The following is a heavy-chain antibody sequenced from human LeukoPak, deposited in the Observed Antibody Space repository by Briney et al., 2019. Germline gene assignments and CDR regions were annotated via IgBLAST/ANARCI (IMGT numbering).Heavy chain of an antibody. CDR3: AKGYQGDYDISAVFDY. CDR1: GFTFDDYA. J-gene: IGHJ4*02. D-gene: IGHD3-9*01. V-gene: IGHV3-9*01. CDR2: ISWNSGSI. Sequence: PGGSLRLSCAASGFTFDDYAMHWVRQAPGKGLEWVSGISWNSGSIGYADSVKGRFTISRDNAKNSLYLQMNSLRAEDTALYYCAKGYQGDYDISAVFDYWGQGTLVTVSS.